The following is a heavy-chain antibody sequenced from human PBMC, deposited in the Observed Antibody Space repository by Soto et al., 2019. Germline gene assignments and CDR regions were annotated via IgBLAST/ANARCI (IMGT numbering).Heavy chain of an antibody. V-gene: IGHV4-4*07. D-gene: IGHD3-10*01. J-gene: IGHJ3*01. CDR3: ARGGRDGFDL. CDR1: GGSIGTSD. Sequence: PSETLSLTCSVSGGSIGTSDWNWIRQTAGTGLEWIGRIYLTGSTNIHPSLKSRVAMSVDTAKNQFSLKLTSATAADTAVYYCARGGRDGFDLWGQGTMVTVSS. CDR2: IYLTGST.